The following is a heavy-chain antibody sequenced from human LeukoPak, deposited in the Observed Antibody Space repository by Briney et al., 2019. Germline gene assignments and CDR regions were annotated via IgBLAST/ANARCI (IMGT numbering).Heavy chain of an antibody. Sequence: PSETLSLTCTVSGGSISNSNYYWSWIRQHPGKGLEWIGYIFYSGSTHYNPSLKSRVTISVDTSKNQFSLKLSSVTAADTAVYYCAREGPEYSGYDWAPPGGFDIWGQGTMVTVSS. V-gene: IGHV4-31*03. CDR2: IFYSGST. CDR3: AREGPEYSGYDWAPPGGFDI. CDR1: GGSISNSNYY. J-gene: IGHJ3*02. D-gene: IGHD5-12*01.